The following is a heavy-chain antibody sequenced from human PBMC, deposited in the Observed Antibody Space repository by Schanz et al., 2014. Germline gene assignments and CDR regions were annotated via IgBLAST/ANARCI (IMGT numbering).Heavy chain of an antibody. CDR2: INTYNGDT. CDR3: ARDGNQPLDA. J-gene: IGHJ5*02. D-gene: IGHD2-2*01. Sequence: QVQLVQSGGEVKTPGASVKVSCKASGHPFTAYYMHWVRQAPGQGLEWMGWINTYNGDTAYAQNMQGRVSMTTETAASTAYMELRNLRSADTAVYYCARDGNQPLDAWGQGTLVTVSS. CDR1: GHPFTAYY. V-gene: IGHV1-18*04.